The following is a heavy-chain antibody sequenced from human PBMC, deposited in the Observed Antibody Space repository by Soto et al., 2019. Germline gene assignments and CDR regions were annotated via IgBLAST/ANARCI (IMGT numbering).Heavy chain of an antibody. Sequence: PGGSLRLSCAASGFTFSSYSMNWVRQAPGKGLEWVSYISSSSSTIYYADSVKGRFTISGDNAKNSLYLQMNSLRDEDTAVYYCARDRGTIFGVAYYYGIDVWGQGSTVTVSS. CDR2: ISSSSSTI. D-gene: IGHD3-3*01. CDR3: ARDRGTIFGVAYYYGIDV. CDR1: GFTFSSYS. J-gene: IGHJ6*01. V-gene: IGHV3-48*02.